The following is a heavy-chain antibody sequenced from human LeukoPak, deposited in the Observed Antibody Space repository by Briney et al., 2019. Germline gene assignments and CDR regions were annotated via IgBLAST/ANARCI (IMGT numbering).Heavy chain of an antibody. J-gene: IGHJ3*02. Sequence: PSETLSLTCTVSGGSINNYYWSWIRQPAGKGLEWIGRIYTRGSTNYNPSVNSRVTMLVDTSKNQFYLKLSSVTAADTAVYYCARGRYCSADICSGGDAFDIWGQGTMVSVSS. V-gene: IGHV4-4*07. CDR1: GGSINNYY. CDR3: ARGRYCSADICSGGDAFDI. D-gene: IGHD2-15*01. CDR2: IYTRGST.